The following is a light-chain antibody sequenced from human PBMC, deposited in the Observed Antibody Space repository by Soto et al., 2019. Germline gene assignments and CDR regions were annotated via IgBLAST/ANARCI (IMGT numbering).Light chain of an antibody. CDR3: SSYASSRKI. CDR1: SSDVGGFNY. Sequence: QSALTQPASVSGSPGQSITISCTGTSSDVGGFNYVSWYQHHPGKAPKLLIYEVRNRPSGVSDRFSGSKSGNAASLTISGLQAEDEADYYCSSYASSRKIFGTGTKLTVL. J-gene: IGLJ1*01. V-gene: IGLV2-14*01. CDR2: EVR.